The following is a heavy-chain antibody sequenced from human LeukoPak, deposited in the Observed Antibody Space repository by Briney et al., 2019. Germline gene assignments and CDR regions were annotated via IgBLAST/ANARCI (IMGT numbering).Heavy chain of an antibody. CDR3: AKDGPTYYDILTGPPDY. Sequence: PGGSLRLSCAASGFTFNNYGMHWVRQAPGKGLEWVAVITYDGSNKNHADSVKGRFTISRDNSKNTLYLQMNSLRAEDTAVYYCAKDGPTYYDILTGPPDYWGQGTLVTVSS. D-gene: IGHD3-9*01. CDR1: GFTFNNYG. V-gene: IGHV3-30*18. J-gene: IGHJ4*02. CDR2: ITYDGSNK.